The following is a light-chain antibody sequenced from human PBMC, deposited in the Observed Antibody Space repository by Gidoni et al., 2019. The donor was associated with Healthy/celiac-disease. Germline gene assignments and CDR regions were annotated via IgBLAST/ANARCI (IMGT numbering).Light chain of an antibody. CDR2: AAS. Sequence: IRMTQSPSSFSASTGDRVTITCRASQGISSYLAWYQQKPGKAPKLLIYAASTLQSGVPSRFSGSGSGTDFTLTISCLQSEDFATYYCQQYYSYPYTFXQXTKLEIK. CDR3: QQYYSYPYT. J-gene: IGKJ2*01. V-gene: IGKV1-8*01. CDR1: QGISSY.